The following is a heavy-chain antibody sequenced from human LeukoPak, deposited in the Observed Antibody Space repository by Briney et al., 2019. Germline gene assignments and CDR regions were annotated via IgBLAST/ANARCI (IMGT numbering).Heavy chain of an antibody. Sequence: PSETLSLTCTVSGGSISSSSYYWGWIRQPPGKGLEWIGTVYYSGSTYYNPSLKSRVTISVDTSRNQFSLRLTSVTAADTAVYYCAREVHQARPGRFDPWGQGTLVTVSS. CDR2: VYYSGST. V-gene: IGHV4-39*07. J-gene: IGHJ5*02. D-gene: IGHD4/OR15-4a*01. CDR1: GGSISSSSYY. CDR3: AREVHQARPGRFDP.